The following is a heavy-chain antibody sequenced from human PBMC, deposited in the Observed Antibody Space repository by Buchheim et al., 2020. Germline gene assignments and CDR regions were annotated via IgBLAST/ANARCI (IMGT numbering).Heavy chain of an antibody. J-gene: IGHJ6*02. CDR1: GFTFSSYG. CDR3: TRTGYCRSNSCYPYYYYGMDV. Sequence: QVQLVESGGGVVQPGRSLRLSCVASGFTFSSYGMHWVRQAPGKGLEWVAIIWYDGSNEYYADSVKGRFTISRDNSKNTLYLQMNSLRAEDTATYYCTRTGYCRSNSCYPYYYYGMDVWGQGTT. V-gene: IGHV3-33*01. D-gene: IGHD2-2*01. CDR2: IWYDGSNE.